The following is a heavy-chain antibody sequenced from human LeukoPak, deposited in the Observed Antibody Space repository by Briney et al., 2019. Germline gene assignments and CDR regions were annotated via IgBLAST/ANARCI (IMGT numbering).Heavy chain of an antibody. CDR1: GYTFTGCF. J-gene: IGHJ4*02. V-gene: IGHV1-2*02. CDR2: INPNSGDA. Sequence: ASVKVSCKASGYTFTGCFMHWVRQAPGQGLEWMGWINPNSGDANYAQKFQGRVTMTRDTSISTAYMEPSRLRSDDTAVYYCARDERYDSSGYPFDYWGQGTLVTVSS. D-gene: IGHD3-22*01. CDR3: ARDERYDSSGYPFDY.